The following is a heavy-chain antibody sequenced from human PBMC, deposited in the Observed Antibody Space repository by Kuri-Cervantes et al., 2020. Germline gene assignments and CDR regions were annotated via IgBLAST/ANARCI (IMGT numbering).Heavy chain of an antibody. CDR3: AKDLSSNWYGYFDL. D-gene: IGHD6-13*01. J-gene: IGHJ2*01. Sequence: GESLKISCAASGFTVSSNYMSWVRQAPGKGLEWVSVIYTCGSTYYADSVKGRFTISRDNSKNTLYLQMNSLRDEDTALYYCAKDLSSNWYGYFDLWGRGTLVTVSS. CDR1: GFTVSSNY. CDR2: IYTCGST. V-gene: IGHV3-53*05.